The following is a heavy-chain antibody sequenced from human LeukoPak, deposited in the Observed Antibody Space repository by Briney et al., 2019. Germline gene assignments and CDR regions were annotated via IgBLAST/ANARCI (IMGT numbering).Heavy chain of an antibody. CDR3: ARNYFDY. J-gene: IGHJ4*02. CDR1: GFTFSSYW. CDR2: IKENGNEK. V-gene: IGHV3-7*04. Sequence: GGSLRLSCAASGFTFSSYWMSWVRRAPGKGLEWVANIKENGNEKYYVDPVKGRFTISRDNAKNSLYLQMNSLRAEDTAVYYCARNYFDYWGQGTLVTVSS.